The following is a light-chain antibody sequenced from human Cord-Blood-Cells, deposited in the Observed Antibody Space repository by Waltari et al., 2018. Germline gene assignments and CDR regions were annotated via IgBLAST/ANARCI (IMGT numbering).Light chain of an antibody. CDR3: QQYGSSPWT. CDR1: RSVSSSY. CDR2: GAS. Sequence: EIVLTQSPGTLSLSPGERATLSCRASRSVSSSYLAWYQRKPGQAPRLLIYGASSRATGIPDRFSGSGSGTDFTLTISRLEPEDFAVYYCQQYGSSPWTFGQGTKVEIK. V-gene: IGKV3-20*01. J-gene: IGKJ1*01.